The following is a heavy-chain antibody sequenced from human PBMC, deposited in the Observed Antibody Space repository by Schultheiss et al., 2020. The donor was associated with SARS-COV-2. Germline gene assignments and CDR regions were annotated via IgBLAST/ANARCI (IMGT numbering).Heavy chain of an antibody. J-gene: IGHJ4*02. CDR1: GFTFTSSA. CDR3: ARDYYGSGSYLH. Sequence: SVKVSCKASGFTFTSSAMQWVRQARGQRLEWIGWFVVGSGNTNYAQKFQERVTITRDMSTSTAYMELSSLRSEDTAVYYCARDYYGSGSYLHWGQGTLVTVSS. D-gene: IGHD3-10*01. CDR2: FVVGSGNT. V-gene: IGHV1-58*02.